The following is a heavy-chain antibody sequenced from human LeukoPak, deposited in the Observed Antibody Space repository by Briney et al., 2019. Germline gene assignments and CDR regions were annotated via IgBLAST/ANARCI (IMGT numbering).Heavy chain of an antibody. J-gene: IGHJ3*02. V-gene: IGHV4-4*07. CDR3: ARGGDKYDFWSGYWDI. Sequence: PSETLSLTCTVSGGSISTYYWSWVRQPAGKGLEWLGRIYSSGSTYDNPSLKSRVTMSVDTSKNQVSLKLSSVTAADTAVYFCARGGDKYDFWSGYWDIWGQGTMVTVSS. D-gene: IGHD3-3*01. CDR2: IYSSGST. CDR1: GGSISTYY.